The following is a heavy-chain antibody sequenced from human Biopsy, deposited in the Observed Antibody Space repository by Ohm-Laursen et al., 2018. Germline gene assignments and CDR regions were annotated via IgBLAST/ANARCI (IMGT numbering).Heavy chain of an antibody. J-gene: IGHJ6*02. CDR3: AATSTLYYYYYAMDV. V-gene: IGHV1-58*01. CDR1: GFTFSSSA. Sequence: GSSLKVSCKASGFTFSSSAVQWVRQARGQRLEWIRWIVVRSGHTDYAQKFQERVTITRDMSTSTAYMELTSLRSEDTAVYYCAATSTLYYYYYAMDVWDQGTTITVSS. CDR2: IVVRSGHT.